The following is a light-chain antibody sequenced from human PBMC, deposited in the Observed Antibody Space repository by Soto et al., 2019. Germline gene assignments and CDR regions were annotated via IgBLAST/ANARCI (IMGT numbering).Light chain of an antibody. J-gene: IGKJ3*01. CDR2: GAS. Sequence: EIVMTQSPATLSVSPGERATLSCRASQSVSSNLAWYQQKPGQAPRLLIYGASTRATGIPARFSDSGSGTEFTLTISSLQSEDFAVYYCQQYNTWPPLFTFGPGTKVDIK. V-gene: IGKV3-15*01. CDR1: QSVSSN. CDR3: QQYNTWPPLFT.